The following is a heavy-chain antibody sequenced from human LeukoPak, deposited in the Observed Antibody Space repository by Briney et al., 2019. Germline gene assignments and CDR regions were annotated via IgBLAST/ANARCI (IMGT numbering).Heavy chain of an antibody. Sequence: PSETLSLTCSVSGGSIDTFFWTWIRQPPGKGLEWIGYVSYVGTSYNPSLKSRLTISLDTSKTQFFLNLTSVTAADTGVYYCARGMRIAVAGYWFDTWGQGTLVTVSS. CDR3: ARGMRIAVAGYWFDT. CDR1: GGSIDTFF. V-gene: IGHV4-59*01. J-gene: IGHJ5*02. CDR2: VSYVGT. D-gene: IGHD6-19*01.